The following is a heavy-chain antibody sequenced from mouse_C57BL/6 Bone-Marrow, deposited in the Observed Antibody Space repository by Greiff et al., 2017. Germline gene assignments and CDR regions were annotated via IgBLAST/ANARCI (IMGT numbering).Heavy chain of an antibody. CDR3: ARGIFLITTVVAPYYYAMDY. J-gene: IGHJ4*01. Sequence: QVQLQQPGAELVRPGSSVKLSCKASGYTFTSYWMDWVKQRPGQGLEWIGKIYPSDSETHYNQKFKDKATLTVDKSSSTAYMQLSSLTSEDSAVYYCARGIFLITTVVAPYYYAMDYWGQGTSVTVSS. CDR1: GYTFTSYW. CDR2: IYPSDSET. D-gene: IGHD1-1*01. V-gene: IGHV1-61*01.